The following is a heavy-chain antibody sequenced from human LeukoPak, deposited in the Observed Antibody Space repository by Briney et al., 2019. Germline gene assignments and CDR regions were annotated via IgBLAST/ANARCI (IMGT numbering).Heavy chain of an antibody. J-gene: IGHJ4*02. CDR3: ARDKVAGLLWFGELTSPFDY. D-gene: IGHD3-10*01. CDR2: ISSSSSTI. CDR1: GFTFSNYS. Sequence: GGSLRLSCAASGFTFSNYSMNWVRQAPGKGLEWVSYISSSSSTIYYADSVKGRFTISRDNAKNSLYLQMNSLRAEDTAVYYCARDKVAGLLWFGELTSPFDYWGQGTLVTVSS. V-gene: IGHV3-48*01.